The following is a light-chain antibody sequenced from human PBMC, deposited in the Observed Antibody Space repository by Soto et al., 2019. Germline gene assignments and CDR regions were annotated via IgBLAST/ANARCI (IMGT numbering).Light chain of an antibody. CDR3: QQYGSSPIT. Sequence: EIVLTQSPATLSLSPGERATLSCGASQSVRSSYLAWYQQKPGLAPRLLIYDASSRATGIPDRFSDSGSGTDFTLTISRLEPEDFAVYYCQQYGSSPITFGQGTRLEIK. CDR2: DAS. J-gene: IGKJ5*01. CDR1: QSVRSSY. V-gene: IGKV3D-20*01.